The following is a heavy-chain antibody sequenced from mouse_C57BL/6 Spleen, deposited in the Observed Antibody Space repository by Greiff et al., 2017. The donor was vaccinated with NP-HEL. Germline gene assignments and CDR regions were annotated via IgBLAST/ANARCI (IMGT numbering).Heavy chain of an antibody. D-gene: IGHD2-2*01. J-gene: IGHJ4*01. V-gene: IGHV3-6*01. CDR3: ARVHYGYDEGDMDY. Sequence: ESGPGLVKPSQSLSLTCSVTGYSITSGYYWNWIRQFPGNKLEWMGYISYDGSNNYNPSLKNRISITRDTSKNQFFLKLNSVTTEDTATYYCARVHYGYDEGDMDYWGQGTSVTVSS. CDR2: ISYDGSN. CDR1: GYSITSGYY.